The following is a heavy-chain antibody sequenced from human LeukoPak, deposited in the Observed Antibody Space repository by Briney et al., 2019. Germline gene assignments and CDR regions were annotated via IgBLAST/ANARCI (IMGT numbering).Heavy chain of an antibody. CDR2: MYLSGTT. CDR3: AGLVGRYSSGLYYYYFDY. J-gene: IGHJ4*02. V-gene: IGHV4-4*02. Sequence: SGTLSLTCTVSGDSINSLDLWSWVRQPPGKGLEWIGEMYLSGTTHSNPSVKSRVAISIDKSKNQFFLNLSSVTAADTAVYYCAGLVGRYSSGLYYYYFDYWGQGTLVTVSS. CDR1: GDSINSLDL. D-gene: IGHD3-22*01.